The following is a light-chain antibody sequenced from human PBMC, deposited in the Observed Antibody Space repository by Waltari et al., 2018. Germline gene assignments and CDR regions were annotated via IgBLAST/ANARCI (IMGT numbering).Light chain of an antibody. CDR1: QSISNW. V-gene: IGKV1-5*03. CDR2: KAF. J-gene: IGKJ4*01. Sequence: LHITQSPSTLSASAGDTISITCRASQSISNWLAWYQQKPGKAPKLLIYKAFTLETGVPSRFSGSGSGTVFTLTISSLQPDDFATYYCQQYNSYSLLTFGGGTKVEIE. CDR3: QQYNSYSLLT.